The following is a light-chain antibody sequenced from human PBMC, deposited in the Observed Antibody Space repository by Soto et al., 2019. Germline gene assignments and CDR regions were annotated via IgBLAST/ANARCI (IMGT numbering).Light chain of an antibody. CDR1: SSDVGGYDY. CDR3: CSYAGKSTYTGV. V-gene: IGLV2-11*01. Sequence: QSVLTQPRSVSGSPGRSVTISCTGTSSDVGGYDYVSWYQQHPGKAPKLLIYDVNKRPSGVPDRFSGSKSGNTASLTVSGVQAEDEADYYCCSYAGKSTYTGVFGGGTKVTVL. J-gene: IGLJ3*02. CDR2: DVN.